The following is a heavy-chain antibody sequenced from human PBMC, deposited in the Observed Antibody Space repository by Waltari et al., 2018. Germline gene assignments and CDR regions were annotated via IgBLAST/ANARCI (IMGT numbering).Heavy chain of an antibody. D-gene: IGHD2-15*01. V-gene: IGHV4-38-2*02. Sequence: QVQLQESGPGLVKPSETLSLTCTVSGYSISSGYYWGWIRQPPGKGLEWIGSIYHSGSTNYNPSLKSRVTISVDTSKNQFSLKLSSVTAADTAVYYCARRTVVAYYYYMDVWGKGTTVTVSS. CDR1: GYSISSGYY. CDR3: ARRTVVAYYYYMDV. CDR2: IYHSGST. J-gene: IGHJ6*03.